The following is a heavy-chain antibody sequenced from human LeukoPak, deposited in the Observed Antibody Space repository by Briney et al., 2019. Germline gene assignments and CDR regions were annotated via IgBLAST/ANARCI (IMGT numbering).Heavy chain of an antibody. V-gene: IGHV4-30-2*01. CDR2: IYHSGST. D-gene: IGHD4-23*01. J-gene: IGHJ4*02. CDR3: ARGGPLATVVRLDY. CDR1: GGSISSGGYS. Sequence: PSQTLSLTCAVSGGSISSGGYSWSWIRQPPGKGLEWIGYIYHSGSTYYNPSLKSRVTISVDRSKNQFSLKLSSVTAADTAVYYCARGGPLATVVRLDYWGQGTLVTVSS.